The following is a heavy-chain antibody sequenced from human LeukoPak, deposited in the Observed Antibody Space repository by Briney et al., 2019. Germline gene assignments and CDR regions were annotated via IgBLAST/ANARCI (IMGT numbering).Heavy chain of an antibody. CDR3: ARAPDTAIPYYYMDV. Sequence: SETLSLTCAVSGDSISSINWWTWVRLSPEKGLEWIGEIHHSGKTNYNPSLKSRVNISLDKSENHFSLRVNSVVAADTAIYYCARAPDTAIPYYYMDVWGKGTTVTVSS. D-gene: IGHD5-18*01. V-gene: IGHV4-4*02. J-gene: IGHJ6*03. CDR1: GDSISSINW. CDR2: IHHSGKT.